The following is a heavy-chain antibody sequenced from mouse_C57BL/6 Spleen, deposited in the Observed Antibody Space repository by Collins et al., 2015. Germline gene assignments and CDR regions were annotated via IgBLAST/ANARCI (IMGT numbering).Heavy chain of an antibody. V-gene: IGHV1-78*01. J-gene: IGHJ1*03. Sequence: QVQLQQSDAELVKPGTSVKISCKVSGYTFTDHTFHWMKQRPEQGLEWIGYIYPRDDSTKYNEKFKGKATLTADKASSTAYMQINSLTSEDSAVYFCAGGPSWKIGYSNYWYFDVWGTGTTVTVSS. CDR1: GYTFTDHT. CDR2: IYPRDDST. CDR3: AGGPSWKIGYSNYWYFDV. D-gene: IGHD2-5*01.